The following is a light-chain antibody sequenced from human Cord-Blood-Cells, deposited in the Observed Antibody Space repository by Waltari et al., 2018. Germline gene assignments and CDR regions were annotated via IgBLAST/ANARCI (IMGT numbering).Light chain of an antibody. CDR2: GAS. J-gene: IGKJ1*01. CDR1: QSVSSK. Sequence: EIVMTQSPATLSVSPGERATISCRTSQSVSSKLYWYQQKPGQAARLVVYGASNRATDIAAMFSCSSSGTEFTLNISSLQSADFAVYYCQQYNNWHPWTFGQGTKVEIK. V-gene: IGKV3-15*01. CDR3: QQYNNWHPWT.